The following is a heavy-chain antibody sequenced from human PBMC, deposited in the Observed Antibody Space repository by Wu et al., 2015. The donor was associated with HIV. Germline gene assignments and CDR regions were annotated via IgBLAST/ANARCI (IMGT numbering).Heavy chain of an antibody. V-gene: IGHV1-2*02. Sequence: QVQLVQSGAEVKKPGASVKVSCKASGYTFTGYYMHWVRQAPGQGLEWMGWINPNSGGTNYAQKFQGRVTMTRDTSISTAYMELSRLRSDDTAVYYCARGMGHIVGATWDYYYYMDVWGKGTTVTVSS. J-gene: IGHJ6*03. D-gene: IGHD1-26*01. CDR1: GYTFTGYY. CDR3: ARGMGHIVGATWDYYYYMDV. CDR2: INPNSGGT.